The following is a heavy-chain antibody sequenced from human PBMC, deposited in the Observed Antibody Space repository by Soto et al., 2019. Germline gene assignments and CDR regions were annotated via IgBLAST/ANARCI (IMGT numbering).Heavy chain of an antibody. D-gene: IGHD1-26*01. CDR1: GFTFSSFT. J-gene: IGHJ4*02. CDR2: TSSTGGTS. Sequence: GGSLRLSCAASGFTFSSFTMSWVRQAPGKGLEWVSGTSSTGGTSSYADSVQGRFTISRDNTKNTLYLQMSSLRAEDTAVYYCAKDRVGGTYPYYFDYWGQGSVVTVSS. CDR3: AKDRVGGTYPYYFDY. V-gene: IGHV3-23*01.